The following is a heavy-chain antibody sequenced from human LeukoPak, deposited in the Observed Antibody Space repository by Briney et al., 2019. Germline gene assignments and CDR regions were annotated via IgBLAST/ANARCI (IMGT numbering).Heavy chain of an antibody. J-gene: IGHJ4*02. CDR2: ISSSGSTI. D-gene: IGHD3-10*01. V-gene: IGHV3-48*03. CDR3: ARDLLGYQLPNYYGSGSFDY. CDR1: AFTFSSYE. Sequence: GGSLRLSCAASAFTFSSYEMNWVRQAPGKGLEWVSYISSSGSTIYYADSVKGRFTISRDNAKNSLYLQMNSLRAEDTAVYYCARDLLGYQLPNYYGSGSFDYWGQGTLVTVSS.